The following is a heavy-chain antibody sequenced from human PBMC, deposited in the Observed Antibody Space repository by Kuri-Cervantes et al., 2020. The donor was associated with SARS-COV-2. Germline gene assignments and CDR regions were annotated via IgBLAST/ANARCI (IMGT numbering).Heavy chain of an antibody. CDR2: IWYGGSNK. CDR1: GFTFSSYG. J-gene: IGHJ4*02. CDR3: AKGHCTNGVCLDYFDY. V-gene: IGHV3-30*02. D-gene: IGHD2-8*01. Sequence: GGSLRLSCAASGFTFSSYGMHWVRQAPGKGLEWVAVIWYGGSNKYYADSVKGRFTISRDNSKNTLYPQMNSLRAEDTAVYYCAKGHCTNGVCLDYFDYWGQGTLVTVSS.